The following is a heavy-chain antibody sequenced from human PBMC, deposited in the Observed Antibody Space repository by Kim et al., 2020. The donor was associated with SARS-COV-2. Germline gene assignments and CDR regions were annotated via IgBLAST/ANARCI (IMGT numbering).Heavy chain of an antibody. J-gene: IGHJ4*02. CDR1: GGSISSSSYY. CDR2: IYYSGST. D-gene: IGHD3-22*01. CDR3: ARHYYDSSGYYFFDY. Sequence: SETLSLTCTVSGGSISSSSYYWGWIRQPPGKGLGWIGSIYYSGSTYYNPSLKSRVTISVDTSKNQFSLKLSSVTAADTAVYYCARHYYDSSGYYFFDYWGQGTLVTVSS. V-gene: IGHV4-39*01.